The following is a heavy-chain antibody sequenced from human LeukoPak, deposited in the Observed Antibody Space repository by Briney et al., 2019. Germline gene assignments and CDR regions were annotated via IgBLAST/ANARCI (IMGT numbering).Heavy chain of an antibody. CDR1: GFTFSSYA. Sequence: SGGSLRLSCAASGFTFSSYAMSWVRQAPGKGLEWVSAISGSRGSTYYADSVKGRFTNSRDNSKNTLYLQMNSLRAEDTAVYYCAKIRRWIQLWFDYWGQGTLVAVSS. CDR2: ISGSRGST. V-gene: IGHV3-23*01. CDR3: AKIRRWIQLWFDY. J-gene: IGHJ4*02. D-gene: IGHD5-18*01.